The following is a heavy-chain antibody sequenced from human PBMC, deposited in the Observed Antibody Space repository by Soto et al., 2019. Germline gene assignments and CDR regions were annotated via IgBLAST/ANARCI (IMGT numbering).Heavy chain of an antibody. V-gene: IGHV4-39*01. CDR3: ARHVPLYRGGWFDP. CDR2: IYYSGST. Sequence: QLQLQESGPGLVKPSETLSLTCTVSGGSISSSSYYWGWIRQPPGKGLEWIGSIYYSGSTYYNPSLKSRVTXXVXTXXNQFSLKLSSVTAADTAVYYCARHVPLYRGGWFDPWGQGTLVTVSS. CDR1: GGSISSSSYY. D-gene: IGHD2-8*01. J-gene: IGHJ5*02.